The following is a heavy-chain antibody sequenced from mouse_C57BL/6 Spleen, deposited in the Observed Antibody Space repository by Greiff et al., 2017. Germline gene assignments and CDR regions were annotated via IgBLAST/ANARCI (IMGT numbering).Heavy chain of an antibody. D-gene: IGHD4-1*01. V-gene: IGHV5-12*01. Sequence: VQLKESGGGLVQPGGSLKLSCAASGFTFSDYYMYWVRQTPEKRLEWVAYISNGGGSTYYPDTVKGRFTISRDNAKNTLYLQMSRLKSEDTAMYYCARQGTDWYFDVWGTGTTVTVSS. CDR3: ARQGTDWYFDV. CDR1: GFTFSDYY. J-gene: IGHJ1*03. CDR2: ISNGGGST.